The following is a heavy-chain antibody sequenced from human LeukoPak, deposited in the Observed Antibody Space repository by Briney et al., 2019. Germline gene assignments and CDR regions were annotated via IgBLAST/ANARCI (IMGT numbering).Heavy chain of an antibody. Sequence: SETLSLTCAVYGGSFSSYYWSWIRQPPGKGLEWIGYIYYSGSTNYNPSLKSRVTISVDTSKNQFSLKLSSVTAADTAVYYCAGQQQQLYRRYFDYWGQGTLVTVSS. CDR3: AGQQQQLYRRYFDY. V-gene: IGHV4-59*01. CDR1: GGSFSSYY. J-gene: IGHJ4*02. D-gene: IGHD6-13*01. CDR2: IYYSGST.